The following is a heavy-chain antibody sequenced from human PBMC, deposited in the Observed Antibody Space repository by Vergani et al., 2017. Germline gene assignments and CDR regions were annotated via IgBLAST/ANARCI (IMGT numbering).Heavy chain of an antibody. D-gene: IGHD5-18*01. V-gene: IGHV4-34*01. CDR2: INHSGST. CDR1: GGSFSGYY. Sequence: QVQLQQWGAGLLKPSETLSLTCAVYGGSFSGYYWSWIRQPPGKGLEWIGEINHSGSTNYNPSLKSRVTISVDTSKNQFSLKLSSVTAADTAVYYCARGRGYSYGCYYYYMDVWGKGTTVTVSS. CDR3: ARGRGYSYGCYYYYMDV. J-gene: IGHJ6*03.